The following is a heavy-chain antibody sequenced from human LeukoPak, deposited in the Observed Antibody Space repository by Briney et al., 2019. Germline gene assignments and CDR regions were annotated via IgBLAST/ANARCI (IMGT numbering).Heavy chain of an antibody. CDR1: GGSISSYY. D-gene: IGHD3-10*01. CDR2: IYTSGST. J-gene: IGHJ6*03. CDR3: ARYSITMVQGVIVYDYYYMDV. V-gene: IGHV4-4*07. Sequence: SETLSLTCTVSGGSISSYYWSWIRQPAGKGLEWIGRIYTSGSTNYNPSLKSRVTMSVDTSKNQFSLKLSSVTAADTAVYYCARYSITMVQGVIVYDYYYMDVWGKGTTVTVSS.